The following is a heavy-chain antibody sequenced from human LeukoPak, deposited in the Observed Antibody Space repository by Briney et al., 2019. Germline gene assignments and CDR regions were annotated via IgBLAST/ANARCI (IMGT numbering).Heavy chain of an antibody. CDR1: RYTPTSYV. CDR2: ISAYNGNT. D-gene: IGHD5-18*01. CDR3: ARGQYSYRVYYYYGMDV. Sequence: SVRLSSKVSRYTPTSYVISSGREAPRQELEWMGWISAYNGNTNYAQKHQGRVTMTTDTSTSTAYLELRSLRSDDTAVYYCARGQYSYRVYYYYGMDVWGQGTTVTVSS. J-gene: IGHJ6*02. V-gene: IGHV1-18*01.